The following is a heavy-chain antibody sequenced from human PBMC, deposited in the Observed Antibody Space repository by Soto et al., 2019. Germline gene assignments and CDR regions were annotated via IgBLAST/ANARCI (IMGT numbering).Heavy chain of an antibody. CDR3: ARAGYSYGFGYYYDY. CDR2: IYYDGST. Sequence: QVQLQESGPGLVKPSETLFLTCTVSGGSISRYYWSWIRQPPGKGLEWIGNIYYDGSTNYSPSLKSRVTISVDTSKNQFSLRLSSVTAADTAVYYCARAGYSYGFGYYYDYWGQGTLVTVSS. D-gene: IGHD5-18*01. CDR1: GGSISRYY. V-gene: IGHV4-59*01. J-gene: IGHJ4*02.